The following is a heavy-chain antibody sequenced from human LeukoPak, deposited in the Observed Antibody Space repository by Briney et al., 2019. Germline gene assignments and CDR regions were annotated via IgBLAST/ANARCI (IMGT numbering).Heavy chain of an antibody. Sequence: GGSLRLSCVASGFTFSSYAMSWVRQAPVKGLEWVSAISGTGSYIYYADSVKGRFTISRDNSKNTLYLQMNSLRAEDTAVYYCAKVGYCSGVSCFYPDGAFDIWGQGTMVTVSS. D-gene: IGHD2-15*01. CDR3: AKVGYCSGVSCFYPDGAFDI. CDR2: ISGTGSYI. CDR1: GFTFSSYA. J-gene: IGHJ3*02. V-gene: IGHV3-23*01.